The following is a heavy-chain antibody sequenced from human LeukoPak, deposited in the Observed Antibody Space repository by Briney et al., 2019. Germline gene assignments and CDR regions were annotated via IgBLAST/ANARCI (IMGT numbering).Heavy chain of an antibody. J-gene: IGHJ3*01. Sequence: GGSLRLSCAASGLTFRNYAMTWVRQAPGKGLEWVSSITGGGIGTSYADSVKGRLTVYRDNSKNTLYLQMNSLRAGDTAVYYCAKDPNGDYVGAFDSWGQGTSVTVSS. CDR3: AKDPNGDYVGAFDS. CDR2: ITGGGIGT. D-gene: IGHD4-17*01. CDR1: GLTFRNYA. V-gene: IGHV3-23*01.